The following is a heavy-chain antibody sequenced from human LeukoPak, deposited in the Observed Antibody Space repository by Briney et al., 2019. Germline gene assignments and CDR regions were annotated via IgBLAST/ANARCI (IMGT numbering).Heavy chain of an antibody. CDR3: ARALLVSLRWGYSSHLDAFDI. CDR1: GASITSDY. V-gene: IGHV4-59*12. Sequence: PSETLSLTCIVSGASITSDYWSWIRQPPGKGLEWIGYMYHNSGATAYNPSLASRGTISLDTSKNQFSLKLSSVTAADTAVYYCARALLVSLRWGYSSHLDAFDIWGQGTMVTVSS. CDR2: MYHNSGAT. J-gene: IGHJ3*02. D-gene: IGHD3-22*01.